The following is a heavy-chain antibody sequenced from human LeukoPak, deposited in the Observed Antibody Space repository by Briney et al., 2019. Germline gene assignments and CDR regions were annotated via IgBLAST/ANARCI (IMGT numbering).Heavy chain of an antibody. D-gene: IGHD3-3*01. CDR2: IYYSGST. V-gene: IGHV4-30-4*01. CDR3: ARADFWSGYPFDY. Sequence: SETLSLTCTVSGGSISSGDYYWSWIRQPPGKGLEWIGYIYYSGSTYYNPSLKSRVTISVDTSKNQFSLKLSSMTAADTAVYYCARADFWSGYPFDYWGQGTLVTVSS. CDR1: GGSISSGDYY. J-gene: IGHJ4*02.